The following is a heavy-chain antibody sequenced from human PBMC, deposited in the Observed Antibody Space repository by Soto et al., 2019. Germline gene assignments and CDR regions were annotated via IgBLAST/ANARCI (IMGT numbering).Heavy chain of an antibody. D-gene: IGHD6-13*01. Sequence: QPQLVQSGGEVRKPGASVTVSCKASGYSFTDDGISWVRQAPGQGLEWMGWVSTFHGDPNSAQKFRDRLTLTTDAPTTTAFLELRSLTSAGTAVYYGARDLAGTTGGMDVWGQGTTV. CDR2: VSTFHGDP. CDR3: ARDLAGTTGGMDV. CDR1: GYSFTDDG. J-gene: IGHJ6*02. V-gene: IGHV1-18*01.